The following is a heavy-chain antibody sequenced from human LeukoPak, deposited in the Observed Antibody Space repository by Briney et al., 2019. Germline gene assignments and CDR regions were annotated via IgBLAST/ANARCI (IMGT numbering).Heavy chain of an antibody. CDR1: GGSISSYY. CDR3: ARVLGCSTTSCYAAYIDS. V-gene: IGHV4-59*01. CDR2: IYYRGRT. J-gene: IGHJ4*02. D-gene: IGHD2-2*01. Sequence: SETLSLTCTVSGGSISSYYWVWIRQPPGKGLEWIGYIYYRGRTNYNPSLKSRVTISVDTSKNQFSLKLSSVTAADTAVYYCARVLGCSTTSCYAAYIDSWGQGTLVTVSS.